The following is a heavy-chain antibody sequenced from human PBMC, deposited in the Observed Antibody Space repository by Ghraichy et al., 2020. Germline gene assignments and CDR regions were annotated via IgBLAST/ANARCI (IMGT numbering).Heavy chain of an antibody. D-gene: IGHD3-16*01. CDR2: INPNSGAA. CDR3: ARESPRLSDYYFMDV. V-gene: IGHV1-2*06. CDR1: GYTFTAYY. J-gene: IGHJ6*03. Sequence: ASVKVSCKASGYTFTAYYMHWVRQAPGQGLEWMGRINPNSGAANFPQKFQGRVTMTRDTSSSTASMELSRLTSDDTAVYYCARESPRLSDYYFMDVWGKGTTVTVSS.